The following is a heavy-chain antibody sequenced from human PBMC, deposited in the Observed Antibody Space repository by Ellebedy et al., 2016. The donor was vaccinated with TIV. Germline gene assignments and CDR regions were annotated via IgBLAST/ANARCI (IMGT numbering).Heavy chain of an antibody. D-gene: IGHD4-17*01. V-gene: IGHV4-30-4*01. CDR2: IYYSGST. CDR1: GGSISRGDYY. Sequence: MPSETLSLTCTVSGGSISRGDYYWSWFRPPPAKGLEWIGYIYYSGSTYYNPSLKSRVTISVATSKNQFYRKLSSVTAADTAVYYCARIYGDYVDYWGQGTLVTVSS. CDR3: ARIYGDYVDY. J-gene: IGHJ4*02.